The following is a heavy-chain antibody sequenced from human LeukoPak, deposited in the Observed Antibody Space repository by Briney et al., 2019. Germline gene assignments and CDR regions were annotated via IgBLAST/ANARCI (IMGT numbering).Heavy chain of an antibody. Sequence: GGSLRLSCAASGFTFSSYEMNWVRKAPGKGLEWVSYISSSGSTIYYADSMKGRFTISRDNAKNSLYLQMNSLRAEDTAVYYCARAPGSSTLLVFDYWGQGTLVTVSS. D-gene: IGHD6-13*01. CDR2: ISSSGSTI. CDR1: GFTFSSYE. J-gene: IGHJ4*02. V-gene: IGHV3-48*03. CDR3: ARAPGSSTLLVFDY.